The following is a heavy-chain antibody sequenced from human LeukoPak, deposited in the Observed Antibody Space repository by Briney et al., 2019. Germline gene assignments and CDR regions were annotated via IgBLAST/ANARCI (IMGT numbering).Heavy chain of an antibody. D-gene: IGHD6-6*01. J-gene: IGHJ1*01. CDR1: GGSFSGYY. V-gene: IGHV4-34*01. Sequence: SEALSLTCAVYGGSFSGYYWSWIRQPPGKGLEWIGEINHSGSTNYNPSLKSRVTISVDTSKNQFSLKLSSVTAADTAVYYCARGEYSSSSSEYFQHWGQGTLVTVSS. CDR3: ARGEYSSSSSEYFQH. CDR2: INHSGST.